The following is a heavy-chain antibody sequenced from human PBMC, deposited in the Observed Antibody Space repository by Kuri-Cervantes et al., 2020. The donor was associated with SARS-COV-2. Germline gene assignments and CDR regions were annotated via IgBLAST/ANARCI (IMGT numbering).Heavy chain of an antibody. D-gene: IGHD6-19*01. V-gene: IGHV3-30-3*01. CDR3: ARDPGYSSGWYYFDY. CDR2: ISYDGSNK. J-gene: IGHJ4*02. Sequence: GESLKISCAVSGFTFSSYWMSWVRQAPGKGLEWVAVISYDGSNKYYADSVKGRFTISRDNSKNTLYLQMNSLRAEDTAVYYCARDPGYSSGWYYFDYWGQGTLVTVSS. CDR1: GFTFSSYW.